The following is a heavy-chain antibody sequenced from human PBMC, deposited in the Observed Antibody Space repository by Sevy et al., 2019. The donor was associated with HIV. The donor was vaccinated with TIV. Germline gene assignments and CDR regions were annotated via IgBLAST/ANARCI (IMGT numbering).Heavy chain of an antibody. Sequence: GESLKISCKGSGYSFTSYWIGWVRQMPGKGLEWMGIIYRGDSDTRYSPSFQGQVTISADKSISTAYLQWSSLKASDTAMYYCANSLYGSGSYQGFDYWGQGTLVTVSS. V-gene: IGHV5-51*01. CDR2: IYRGDSDT. J-gene: IGHJ4*02. CDR3: ANSLYGSGSYQGFDY. D-gene: IGHD3-10*01. CDR1: GYSFTSYW.